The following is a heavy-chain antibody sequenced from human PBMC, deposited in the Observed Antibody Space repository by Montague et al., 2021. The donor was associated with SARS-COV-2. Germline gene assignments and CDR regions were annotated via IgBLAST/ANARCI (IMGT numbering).Heavy chain of an antibody. Sequence: PALVKPTQTLTLTCTFSGFSLSTSGMCVSWIRQPPGKALERLALSDWDXDKYYSTSLKTRLTISKDTSKNQMVLTMTNMDPVDTATYYCARIRDDSSGYGPYYYYYGMDVWGQGTTVTVSS. D-gene: IGHD3-22*01. V-gene: IGHV2-70*01. CDR1: GFSLSTSGMC. J-gene: IGHJ6*02. CDR3: ARIRDDSSGYGPYYYYYGMDV. CDR2: SDWDXDK.